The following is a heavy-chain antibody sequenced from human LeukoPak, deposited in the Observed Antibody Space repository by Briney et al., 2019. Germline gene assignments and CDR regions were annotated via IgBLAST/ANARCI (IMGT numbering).Heavy chain of an antibody. Sequence: GGSLRLSCAASGFTFSSYAMSWVRQAPGKGLEWVSAISGSGGSTYYADSVKGRFTISRDNSKNTLYLQMNSLRAEDTAVYYYAKLMEVITVNDAFDIWGQGTMVTVSS. CDR2: ISGSGGST. J-gene: IGHJ3*02. V-gene: IGHV3-23*01. D-gene: IGHD3-10*01. CDR3: AKLMEVITVNDAFDI. CDR1: GFTFSSYA.